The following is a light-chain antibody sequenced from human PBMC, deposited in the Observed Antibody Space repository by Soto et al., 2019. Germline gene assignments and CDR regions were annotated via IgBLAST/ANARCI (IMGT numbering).Light chain of an antibody. CDR1: SSNIGAGYD. V-gene: IGLV1-40*01. CDR2: ANA. J-gene: IGLJ2*01. CDR3: QSYDRSLTGSV. Sequence: QSVLTQPPSVSGAPGQRVTISCTGSSSNIGAGYDVHSYQQVPGTAPKLLIYANANRPSGVPDRFSGSKSGTSASLAITGLQAEDEADYYCQSYDRSLTGSVFGGGTKLTVL.